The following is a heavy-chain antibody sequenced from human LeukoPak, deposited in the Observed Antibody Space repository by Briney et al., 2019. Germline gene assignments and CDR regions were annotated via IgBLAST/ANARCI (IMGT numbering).Heavy chain of an antibody. CDR3: ARNLYSSGWWYFDY. CDR1: GYTFTSYG. Sequence: VSVKVSCKASGYTFTSYGISWVRQAPGQGLEWMGWISAYNGNTNYAQKLQGRVTMTTDTSTSTAYMELRSLRSDDTAVYYCARNLYSSGWWYFDYWGQGTLVTVSS. CDR2: ISAYNGNT. D-gene: IGHD6-19*01. V-gene: IGHV1-18*01. J-gene: IGHJ4*02.